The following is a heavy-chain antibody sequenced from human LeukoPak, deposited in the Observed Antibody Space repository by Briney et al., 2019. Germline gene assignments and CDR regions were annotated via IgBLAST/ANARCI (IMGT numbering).Heavy chain of an antibody. J-gene: IGHJ4*02. CDR2: INHSGST. V-gene: IGHV4-34*01. Sequence: SETLSLTCAVYGGSFSGYYWSWIRQPPGKGLEWIGEINHSGSTNYNPSLKSRVTISVDTSKNQFSLKLSSVTAADTAVYYCARNQGDYYDSSGLDYWGQGTLVTVSS. D-gene: IGHD3-22*01. CDR3: ARNQGDYYDSSGLDY. CDR1: GGSFSGYY.